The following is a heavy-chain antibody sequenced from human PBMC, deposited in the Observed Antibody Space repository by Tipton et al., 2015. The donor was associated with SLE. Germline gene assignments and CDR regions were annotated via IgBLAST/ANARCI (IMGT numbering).Heavy chain of an antibody. J-gene: IGHJ6*03. CDR2: IYYSGTT. CDR3: ARGMGIAAGHYMDV. D-gene: IGHD6-13*01. V-gene: IGHV4-39*07. Sequence: TLSLTCTVSGGSISNNTYYWGWIRQPPGKGLEWIGSIYYSGTTYYNPSLKSRLTISVDTSKNLFSLNLSSVTAADTAVYYCARGMGIAAGHYMDVWGKGTTVTVSS. CDR1: GGSISNNTYY.